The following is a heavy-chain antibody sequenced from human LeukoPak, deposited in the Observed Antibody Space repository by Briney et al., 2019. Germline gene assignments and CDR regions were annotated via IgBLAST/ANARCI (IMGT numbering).Heavy chain of an antibody. CDR1: GFTFSSYA. Sequence: GGCLRLSCAASGFTFSSYAMSWVRQAPGKGLEWGSAISGSGGSTYYADSVQGRFTSSRDASKNTLFLQMNSLRADDTAVYYCARKTDSSGSGDYWGQGTLVTVSS. CDR2: ISGSGGST. V-gene: IGHV3-23*01. D-gene: IGHD3-22*01. J-gene: IGHJ4*02. CDR3: ARKTDSSGSGDY.